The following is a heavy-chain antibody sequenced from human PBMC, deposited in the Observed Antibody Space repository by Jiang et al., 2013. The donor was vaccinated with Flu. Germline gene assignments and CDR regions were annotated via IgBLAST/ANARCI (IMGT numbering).Heavy chain of an antibody. CDR2: IDHSGII. J-gene: IGHJ6*02. CDR3: ARDVGADGMGV. V-gene: IGHV4-59*01. Sequence: KPSETLSLTCSVSGGSLRSNYWSWIRQSSGKGLEWIGCIDHSGIINYNPSLKSRVSISVDTSKNQFSLTLNSLTAADTAVYYCARDVGADGMGVWGQGTTVTVSS. CDR1: GGSLRSNY. D-gene: IGHD1-26*01.